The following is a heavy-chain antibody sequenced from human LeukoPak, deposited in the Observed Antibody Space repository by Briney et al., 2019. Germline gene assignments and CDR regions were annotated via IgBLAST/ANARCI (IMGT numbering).Heavy chain of an antibody. CDR2: INTDGSST. J-gene: IGHJ4*02. CDR3: ARDMTTVTRSSSFDY. Sequence: PGGSLRLSCAASGFTFSSYWMHWVRQGPGKGLVWVSRINTDGSSTSYADSVKGRFTISRDNAKNTLYLQMNSLRAEDTAVYYCARDMTTVTRSSSFDYWGQGTLVTVSS. CDR1: GFTFSSYW. D-gene: IGHD4-17*01. V-gene: IGHV3-74*01.